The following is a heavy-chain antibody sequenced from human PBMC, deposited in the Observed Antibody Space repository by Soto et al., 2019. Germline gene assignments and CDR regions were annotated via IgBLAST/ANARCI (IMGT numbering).Heavy chain of an antibody. Sequence: PSKTLSLTCTVSGGSISSGDYYWSWIRQPPGKGLEWIGYIYYSGSTYYNPSLKSRVTISVDTSKNQFPLKLSSVTAADTAVYYCAGSASIAAPVDYWGQGTLVTVSS. CDR2: IYYSGST. D-gene: IGHD6-6*01. J-gene: IGHJ4*02. CDR3: AGSASIAAPVDY. V-gene: IGHV4-30-4*01. CDR1: GGSISSGDYY.